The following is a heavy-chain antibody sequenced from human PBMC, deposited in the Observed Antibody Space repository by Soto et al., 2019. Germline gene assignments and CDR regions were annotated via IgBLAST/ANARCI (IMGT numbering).Heavy chain of an antibody. D-gene: IGHD5-12*01. CDR2: TYYRSRWYH. CDR1: GDSVSSNTAA. V-gene: IGHV6-1*01. J-gene: IGHJ6*02. Sequence: SQTLSLTCAISGDSVSSNTAAWNWIRQSPSRGLEWLGRTYYRSRWYHDYAVSVKSRATINPDTSKNQFSLQLNSVTPEDTAVYYCARDPGYLYGMDVWGQGVQVTVSS. CDR3: ARDPGYLYGMDV.